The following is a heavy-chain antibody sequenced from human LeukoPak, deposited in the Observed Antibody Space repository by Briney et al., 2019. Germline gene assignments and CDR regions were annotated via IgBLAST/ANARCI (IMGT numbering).Heavy chain of an antibody. CDR2: ISGSGGST. J-gene: IGHJ4*02. Sequence: RSGGSLRLSCAASGFTFSSYAMSWVRQAPGKGLEWVSAISGSGGSTYYADSVKGRFTISRDNSKNTLYLQMNSLRAEDTAVYYCAKNPTDYGDYGDYFDYWGQGTLVTVSS. V-gene: IGHV3-23*01. CDR3: AKNPTDYGDYGDYFDY. D-gene: IGHD4-17*01. CDR1: GFTFSSYA.